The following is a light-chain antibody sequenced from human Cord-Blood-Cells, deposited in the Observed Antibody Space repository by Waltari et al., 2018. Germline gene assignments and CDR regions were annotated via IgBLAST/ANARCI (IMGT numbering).Light chain of an antibody. CDR3: QQYNSYSIT. CDR2: KAP. J-gene: IGKJ5*01. CDR1: QSISSW. V-gene: IGKV1-5*03. Sequence: DIQMTQPPSTLFASVGDRVTITSRARQSISSWLAWYQQKPGKAPKLLIYKAPSLESGVPSRFSGSGSGTEFARTISSLQPDDVATYYRQQYNSYSITFGQGTRLEIK.